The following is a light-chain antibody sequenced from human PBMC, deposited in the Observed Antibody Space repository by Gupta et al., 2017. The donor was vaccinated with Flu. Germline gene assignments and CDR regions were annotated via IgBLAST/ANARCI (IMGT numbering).Light chain of an antibody. CDR2: GAP. J-gene: IGKJ1*01. V-gene: IGKV3-20*01. Sequence: EIVLTQSPGALSMSPGDGVTLSCRASQSVSNTFLAWYQQKPGQAPKLLIYGAPTRATGIPDRFRGGGSGTDFTLTISSLEPEDFAVYYCQQYQSAPQTFGQGTKVEI. CDR1: QSVSNTF. CDR3: QQYQSAPQT.